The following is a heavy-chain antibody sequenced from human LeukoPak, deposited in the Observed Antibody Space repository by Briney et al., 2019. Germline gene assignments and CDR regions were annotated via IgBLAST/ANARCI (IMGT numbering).Heavy chain of an antibody. CDR1: GFTFSSYW. CDR3: ARSGEMRDMDV. V-gene: IGHV3-48*04. D-gene: IGHD5-24*01. CDR2: IKGNGATT. J-gene: IGHJ6*03. Sequence: GGSLRLSCAASGFTFSSYWMSWVRQAPGKGLEWVSHIKGNGATTYYADSVRGRFTISRDNAKNSLFLQMNSLRVDHTATYYCARSGEMRDMDVWGKGTAVAVS.